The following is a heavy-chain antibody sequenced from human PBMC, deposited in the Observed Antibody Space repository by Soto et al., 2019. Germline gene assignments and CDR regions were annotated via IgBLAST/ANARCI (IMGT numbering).Heavy chain of an antibody. J-gene: IGHJ6*02. D-gene: IGHD1-7*01. CDR1: GFTFISYW. V-gene: IGHV3-7*03. Sequence: GGSLRLSCGASGFTFISYWMSWVRQAPGKGLEWVANIKQDGSEKYYVDSVKGRFTISRDNAKNSLYLQMNSLRAEDTAVYYCARHWNYVPYYYYGMDVWGQGTTVTAP. CDR3: ARHWNYVPYYYYGMDV. CDR2: IKQDGSEK.